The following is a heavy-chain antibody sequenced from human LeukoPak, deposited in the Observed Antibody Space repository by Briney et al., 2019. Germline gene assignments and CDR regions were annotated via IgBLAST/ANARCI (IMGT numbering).Heavy chain of an antibody. V-gene: IGHV4-39*07. Sequence: SETLSLTCTVSGGSISSSSYYWGWIRQPPGKGLEWIGSIYYSGSTYYNPSLKSRVTISVDTSKNQFSLKLSSVTAADTAVYYCARENLGYTIFQHWGQGTLVTVSS. CDR2: IYYSGST. CDR1: GGSISSSSYY. D-gene: IGHD5-24*01. J-gene: IGHJ1*01. CDR3: ARENLGYTIFQH.